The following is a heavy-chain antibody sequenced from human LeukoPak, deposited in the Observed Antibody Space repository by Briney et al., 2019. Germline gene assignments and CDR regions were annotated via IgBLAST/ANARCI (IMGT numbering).Heavy chain of an antibody. J-gene: IGHJ2*01. Sequence: ASVKVSCKASGGTFSSYAISWVRQAPGQGLEWMGRIIPILGIANYAQKFQGRVTITADKSTSTAYMELSSLRSEDTAVYYCARDPTAYCGGDCFHADWYFDLWGRGTLVTVSS. CDR3: ARDPTAYCGGDCFHADWYFDL. CDR1: GGTFSSYA. CDR2: IIPILGIA. V-gene: IGHV1-69*04. D-gene: IGHD2-21*02.